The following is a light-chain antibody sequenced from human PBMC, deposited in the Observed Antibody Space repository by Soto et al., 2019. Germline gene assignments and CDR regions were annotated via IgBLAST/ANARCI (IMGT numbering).Light chain of an antibody. V-gene: IGKV3-15*01. Sequence: EIVMTQSPATLSVSPGESATLSCRASQSVSSNLAWYQQKPGQAPRLLIYGASTRATAIPARFSGSGSGTEFTLFISSLQSEDFAVYYCHQYNDWPITFGGGTEVEIK. CDR2: GAS. CDR1: QSVSSN. J-gene: IGKJ4*01. CDR3: HQYNDWPIT.